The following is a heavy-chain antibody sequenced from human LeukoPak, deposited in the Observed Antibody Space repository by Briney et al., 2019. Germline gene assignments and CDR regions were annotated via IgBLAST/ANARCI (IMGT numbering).Heavy chain of an antibody. CDR1: GFTCSSYA. V-gene: IGHV3-23*01. CDR3: AKNPRYFDWLLLPADFDY. CDR2: IRGSGGST. J-gene: IGHJ4*02. D-gene: IGHD3-9*01. Sequence: GRSLRLSCAASGFTCSSYAMSWVRQAPGKGLEWVSAIRGSGGSTYYADSVKGRFTISRDNSKNTLYLQMNSLRAEDTAVYYCAKNPRYFDWLLLPADFDYWGQGTLVTVSS.